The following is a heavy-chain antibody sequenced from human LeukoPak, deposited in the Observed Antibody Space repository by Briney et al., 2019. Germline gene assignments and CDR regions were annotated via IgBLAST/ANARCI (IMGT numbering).Heavy chain of an antibody. Sequence: GASVKVSCKVSGYTLTELSMHWVRQAPGKGLEWMGGFDPEDGETIYAQKFQGRVTMTEDTSTDTAYMELSSLRSEDTAVSYCAFTYYYDYWTTGASSHSTLAYWGQGTLVTVSS. CDR1: GYTLTELS. CDR2: FDPEDGET. V-gene: IGHV1-24*01. D-gene: IGHD3-22*01. CDR3: AFTYYYDYWTTGASSHSTLAY. J-gene: IGHJ4*02.